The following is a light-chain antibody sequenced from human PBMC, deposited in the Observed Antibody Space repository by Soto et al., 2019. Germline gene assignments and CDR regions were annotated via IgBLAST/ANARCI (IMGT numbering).Light chain of an antibody. J-gene: IGKJ1*01. CDR2: GVS. CDR3: QQYGSSRWT. Sequence: EIFLTQSPCTLSLSPAELATRSCRTSESVTDSQLAWYQHKPGQAPRLLIYGVSSRATGIADRFSGGGSGTDFTLTISRLEPEDFALYYCQQYGSSRWTFGQGTKVDI. V-gene: IGKV3-20*01. CDR1: ESVTDSQ.